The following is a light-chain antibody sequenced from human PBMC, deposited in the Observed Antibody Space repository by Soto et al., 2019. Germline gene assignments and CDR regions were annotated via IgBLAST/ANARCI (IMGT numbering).Light chain of an antibody. J-gene: IGKJ3*01. CDR1: QSISSY. CDR3: HQSYSTPLLT. Sequence: DIQMTQSPSSLSASVGDRVTITCRASQSISSYLNWYQQKPGKAPKLLIYAASSLQSGVPSRFSGSGSGTDFTLTISSLQPEDFATYYSHQSYSTPLLTFGPGTTVDI. V-gene: IGKV1-39*01. CDR2: AAS.